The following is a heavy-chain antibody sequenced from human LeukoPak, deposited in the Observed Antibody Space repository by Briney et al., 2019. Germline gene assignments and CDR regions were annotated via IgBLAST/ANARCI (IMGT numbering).Heavy chain of an antibody. CDR3: AKDFPYYYGSGSYVFDY. CDR1: GFTVSSNY. CDR2: IYSGGST. J-gene: IGHJ4*02. D-gene: IGHD3-10*01. Sequence: GGSLRLSCAASGFTVSSNYMSWVRQAPGKGLEWVSIIYSGGSTFYADSVKGRFTISRDNSKNTLYLQMNSLRAEDTAVYYCAKDFPYYYGSGSYVFDYWGQGILVTVSS. V-gene: IGHV3-53*01.